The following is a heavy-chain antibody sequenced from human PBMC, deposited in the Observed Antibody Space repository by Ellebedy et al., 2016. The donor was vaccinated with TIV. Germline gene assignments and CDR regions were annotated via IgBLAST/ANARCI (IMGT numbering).Heavy chain of an antibody. J-gene: IGHJ5*02. Sequence: ASVKVSXXASGGTFSSYTISWVRQAPGQGLEWMGGIIPIFGTANYAQKFQDRVTITADESTRTAYMELSSLRSEDTAAYYCARDFLRAPDGSESYNNWFDPWGQGTLVTVSS. CDR3: ARDFLRAPDGSESYNNWFDP. CDR2: IIPIFGTA. CDR1: GGTFSSYT. V-gene: IGHV1-69*13. D-gene: IGHD3-10*01.